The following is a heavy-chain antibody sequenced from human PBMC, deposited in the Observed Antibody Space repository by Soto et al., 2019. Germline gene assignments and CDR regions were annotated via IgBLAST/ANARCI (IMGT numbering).Heavy chain of an antibody. Sequence: SETLSLTCAVYGGSFSGYYWSWIRQPPGKGLEWIGEINQSGSTNYNPSLKSRVTISVDTSKNQFSLKLSSVTAADTAVYYCARLYGSGSVYYYYGMDVWGQGTTVTVSS. J-gene: IGHJ6*02. V-gene: IGHV4-34*01. CDR1: GGSFSGYY. CDR3: ARLYGSGSVYYYYGMDV. D-gene: IGHD3-10*01. CDR2: INQSGST.